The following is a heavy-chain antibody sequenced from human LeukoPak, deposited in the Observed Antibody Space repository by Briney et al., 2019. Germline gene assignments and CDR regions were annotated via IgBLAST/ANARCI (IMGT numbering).Heavy chain of an antibody. CDR1: GFTFGDYA. D-gene: IGHD3-22*01. CDR3: TRESKYYYDSSGSPFDY. Sequence: PGGSLRLSCTASGFTFGDYAMSWFRQAPGKGLEWVGFIRSKAYGGTTEYAAPVKGRFTISRGDSKSIAYLQMNSLKTEDTAVYYCTRESKYYYDSSGSPFDYWGQGTLVTVSS. J-gene: IGHJ4*02. CDR2: IRSKAYGGTT. V-gene: IGHV3-49*03.